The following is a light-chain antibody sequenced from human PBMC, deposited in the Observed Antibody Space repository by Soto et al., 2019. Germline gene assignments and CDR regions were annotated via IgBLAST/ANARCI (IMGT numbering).Light chain of an antibody. V-gene: IGKV3-20*01. Sequence: EIVLTQSPGTLSVSPGERATLSCRASQTISSNYLAWYHHTPGQAPSLLIYGTSSSATVIPDRFSGSGSGTDFTLTISRLEPEASAIYYCQQYVSWTFGQGTKVEIK. CDR1: QTISSNY. J-gene: IGKJ1*01. CDR2: GTS. CDR3: QQYVSWT.